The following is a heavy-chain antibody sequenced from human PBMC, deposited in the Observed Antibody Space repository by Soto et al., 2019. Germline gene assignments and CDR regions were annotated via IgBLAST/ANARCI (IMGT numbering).Heavy chain of an antibody. D-gene: IGHD5-12*01. Sequence: EVQLVESGGVLGQPGESLRLSCAASGFPFSSYEMNWVRQAPGKGLEWVAYISSGGGNIYYAESVKGRFTISRDNAKNSVDLQMNSLRAEDTAVYYCARDRWLRYSGYDWHFDYWGQGTLVTVSS. J-gene: IGHJ4*02. CDR2: ISSGGGNI. CDR3: ARDRWLRYSGYDWHFDY. V-gene: IGHV3-48*03. CDR1: GFPFSSYE.